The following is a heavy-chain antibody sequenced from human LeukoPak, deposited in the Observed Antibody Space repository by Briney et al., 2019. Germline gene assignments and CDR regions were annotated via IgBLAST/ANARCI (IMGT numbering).Heavy chain of an antibody. CDR1: GFTFNSFA. Sequence: GGSLRLSCAASGFTFNSFAMNWVRQAPGKGLEWVSSISGSDGTSHYADFVKGRFTISRDNSKNTLYLQMNSLRAEDAAAYYCAKSLGVGGYTRYKGFDQWGQGTLVVVSS. D-gene: IGHD3-16*02. V-gene: IGHV3-23*01. CDR2: ISGSDGTS. J-gene: IGHJ4*02. CDR3: AKSLGVGGYTRYKGFDQ.